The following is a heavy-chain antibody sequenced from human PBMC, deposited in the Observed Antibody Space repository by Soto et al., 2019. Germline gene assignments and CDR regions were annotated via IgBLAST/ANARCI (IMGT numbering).Heavy chain of an antibody. CDR1: GGSISDNW. D-gene: IGHD2-15*01. V-gene: IGHV4-4*02. J-gene: IGHJ4*02. Sequence: QVQLQESGPGLVKPSGTLSLTCAVAGGSISDNWWSWVRQAPGKGLEWIGEIYHSGTTYYNPSLKGRVIXXVXXXXXXXXXTLSSVTAADTAVYYCARHVAVPRTRGFDYWGQGALVAVSS. CDR2: IYHSGTT. CDR3: ARHVAVPRTRGFDY.